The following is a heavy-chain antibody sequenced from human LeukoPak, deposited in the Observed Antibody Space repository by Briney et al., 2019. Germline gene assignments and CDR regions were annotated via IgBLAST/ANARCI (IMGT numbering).Heavy chain of an antibody. CDR3: ARDQGNSGYDSTIRWFDP. J-gene: IGHJ5*02. D-gene: IGHD5-12*01. CDR2: TYYRSKWYN. Sequence: SQTLSLTCAISGDSVSSKSVAWNWIRQSPSRGLEWLGRTYYRSKWYNDYAVSVKSRITINPDTSKNQFSLQLNSVTPEDTAVYYCARDQGNSGYDSTIRWFDPWGQGTLVTVSS. CDR1: GDSVSSKSVA. V-gene: IGHV6-1*01.